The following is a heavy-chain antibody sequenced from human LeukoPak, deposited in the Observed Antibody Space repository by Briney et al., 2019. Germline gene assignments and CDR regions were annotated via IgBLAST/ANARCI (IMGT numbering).Heavy chain of an antibody. D-gene: IGHD5-24*01. V-gene: IGHV1-2*06. CDR1: GYTFTVYY. Sequence: ASVTVSCRASGYTFTVYYMHWVRQAPGQGLEWMGRINPNSGGTNYAQKFQGRVTMTRDTSISTAYMELSRLRSDDTAVYYCASGGDGYKNWFDPWGQGTLVTVSS. CDR2: INPNSGGT. J-gene: IGHJ5*02. CDR3: ASGGDGYKNWFDP.